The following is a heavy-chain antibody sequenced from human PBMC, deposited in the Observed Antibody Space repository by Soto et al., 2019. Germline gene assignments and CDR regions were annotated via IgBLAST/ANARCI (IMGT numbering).Heavy chain of an antibody. J-gene: IGHJ6*02. CDR3: ARDGGAPGRGFDFVYYYHFGMDV. Sequence: EVQLVESGGGLVQPGGSLRLSCAASGFTFSTYWMNWVRQAPGKGLEWVANIKEDGSEEYYVDCVKGRFTISRDNDKNSLFLDMNSLWGEDTAVYYCARDGGAPGRGFDFVYYYHFGMDVWGQGTTVTVPS. CDR2: IKEDGSEE. CDR1: GFTFSTYW. D-gene: IGHD3-16*01. V-gene: IGHV3-7*05.